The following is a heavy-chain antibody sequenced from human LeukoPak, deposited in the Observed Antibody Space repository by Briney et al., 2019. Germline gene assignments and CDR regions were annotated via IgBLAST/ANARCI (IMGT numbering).Heavy chain of an antibody. Sequence: ASVKVSCKASGYTFTGYYMHWVRQAPGQGLEWMGMIYPSDGSTSYAQKLQGRVTVTRDTSTSTVHMELSGLRSEDTAVYYCARDQEAFDYWGQGTLVTVSS. CDR2: IYPSDGST. CDR3: ARDQEAFDY. CDR1: GYTFTGYY. J-gene: IGHJ4*02. V-gene: IGHV1-46*01.